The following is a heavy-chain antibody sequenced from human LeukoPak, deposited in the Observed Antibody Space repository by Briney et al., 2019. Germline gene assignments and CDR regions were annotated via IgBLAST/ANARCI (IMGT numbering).Heavy chain of an antibody. V-gene: IGHV4-4*07. CDR2: INPRGGV. Sequence: PSETLSLTCTVSGASINTYYWTWIRQPAGGALEWVGRINPRGGVHYNPSLTSRISLSLDTSKNQFSLELTSVTAADTALYFCARSDYGADPTYDAFDIWGQGTMAIVSS. CDR3: ARSDYGADPTYDAFDI. D-gene: IGHD4-17*01. CDR1: GASINTYY. J-gene: IGHJ3*02.